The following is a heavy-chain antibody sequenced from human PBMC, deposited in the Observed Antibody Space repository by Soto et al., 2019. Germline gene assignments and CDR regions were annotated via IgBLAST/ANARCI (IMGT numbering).Heavy chain of an antibody. CDR2: ISYDGSNK. CDR3: AKGADP. Sequence: PGGSLRLSCAASGFTFSSYGMHWVRQAPGKGLEWVAVISYDGSNKYYADSVKGRFTISRDNSKNTLYLQMNSLRAEDTAVYYCAKGADPWGQGTLVTVSS. J-gene: IGHJ5*02. V-gene: IGHV3-30*18. CDR1: GFTFSSYG.